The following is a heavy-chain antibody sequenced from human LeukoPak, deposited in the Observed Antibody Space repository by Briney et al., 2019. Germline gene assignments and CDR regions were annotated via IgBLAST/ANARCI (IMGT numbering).Heavy chain of an antibody. Sequence: GGSLRLSSAASGFTFSSYSMNWVLQAPGKGLEWVSSISSSSSYIYYADSVKGRFTISRDNARNSLYLQMNSLRAEDTAVYYCAREGWNYYYYYYYYMDVWGKGTTVTVSS. CDR1: GFTFSSYS. J-gene: IGHJ6*03. D-gene: IGHD1-7*01. CDR2: ISSSSSYI. V-gene: IGHV3-21*01. CDR3: AREGWNYYYYYYYYMDV.